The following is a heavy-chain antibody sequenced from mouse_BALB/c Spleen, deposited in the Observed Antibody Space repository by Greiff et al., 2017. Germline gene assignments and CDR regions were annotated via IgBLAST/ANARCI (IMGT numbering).Heavy chain of an antibody. Sequence: EVQLQQSGPELVKPGASVKISCKASGYTFTDYYMNWVKQSHGKSLEWIGLVNPNNGGTSYNQKFKGKATLTVDKSSSTAYMELRSLTSEDSAVYYCARPLYYPNFDYWGQGTTLTVSS. CDR3: ARPLYYPNFDY. CDR1: GYTFTDYY. CDR2: VNPNNGGT. D-gene: IGHD2-1*01. V-gene: IGHV1-26*01. J-gene: IGHJ2*01.